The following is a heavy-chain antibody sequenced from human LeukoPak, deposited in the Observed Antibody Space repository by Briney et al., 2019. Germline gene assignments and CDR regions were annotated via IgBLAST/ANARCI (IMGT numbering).Heavy chain of an antibody. J-gene: IGHJ4*02. CDR3: ARGVSDYVWGSYRYCDY. Sequence: ASVKVTCKASAYTFSNFGFHWVRQAPGQGLEWMGWISAYNGNTNSAQKLEGRVTMTTDTCTSTAYMELRSLRSDDTAVYYCARGVSDYVWGSYRYCDYWGQGTLVTVSS. V-gene: IGHV1-18*01. CDR2: ISAYNGNT. CDR1: AYTFSNFG. D-gene: IGHD3-16*02.